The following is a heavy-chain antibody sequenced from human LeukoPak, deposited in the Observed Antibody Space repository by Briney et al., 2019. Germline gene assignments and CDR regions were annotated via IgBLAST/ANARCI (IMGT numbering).Heavy chain of an antibody. V-gene: IGHV3-53*01. D-gene: IGHD2-21*02. CDR2: IYSGGST. J-gene: IGHJ4*02. Sequence: PGGSLRLSCAASGFTVSSNYMSWVRQAPGKGLEWVSVIYSGGSTYYADSVKGRFTISRDNSKNTLYLQMNSLRAEDTAVYYCARDQWCGGNCYYSFDYGAQGPLVTVSS. CDR3: ARDQWCGGNCYYSFDY. CDR1: GFTVSSNY.